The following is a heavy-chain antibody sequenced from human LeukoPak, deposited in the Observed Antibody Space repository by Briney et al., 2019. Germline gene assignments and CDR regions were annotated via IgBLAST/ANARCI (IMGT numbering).Heavy chain of an antibody. J-gene: IGHJ4*03. V-gene: IGHV4-34*01. CDR3: ARGATISETGYFDF. D-gene: IGHD5-24*01. Sequence: SETLSLTCAVYGGSFSRYYWSWIRQSPGKGLGWIAEIDHRGDTNYNPSVKSRVTISVDTSKNQFSLKVRSLSAAGTAVYYCARGATISETGYFDFWGQGTLVTVSP. CDR2: IDHRGDT. CDR1: GGSFSRYY.